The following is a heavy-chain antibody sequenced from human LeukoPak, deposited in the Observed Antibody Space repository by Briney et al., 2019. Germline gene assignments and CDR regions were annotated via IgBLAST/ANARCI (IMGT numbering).Heavy chain of an antibody. CDR2: ISAYNGNA. CDR1: GYTFTSYG. J-gene: IGHJ5*02. Sequence: ASVKVSCKASGYTFTSYGISWVRQAPGQGLEWMGWISAYNGNANYAQKLQGRVTMTTDTSTSTAYMELRSLRSDDTAVYYCARDYYYYDSSLGNWFDPWGQGILVTVSS. D-gene: IGHD3-22*01. V-gene: IGHV1-18*01. CDR3: ARDYYYYDSSLGNWFDP.